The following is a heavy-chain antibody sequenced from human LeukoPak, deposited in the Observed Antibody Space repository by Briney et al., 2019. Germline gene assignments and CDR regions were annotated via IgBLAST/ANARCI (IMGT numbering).Heavy chain of an antibody. CDR1: GGTFSSYA. J-gene: IGHJ3*02. Sequence: SVKVSCKASGGTFSSYAISWVRQAPGQGLEWMGGIIPIFGTANYAQKFQGRVTITADESTSTAYMELSSLRSEDTAVYYCARDLVVVVVAADAFDIWGQGTMVTVSS. CDR3: ARDLVVVVVAADAFDI. CDR2: IIPIFGTA. D-gene: IGHD2-15*01. V-gene: IGHV1-69*13.